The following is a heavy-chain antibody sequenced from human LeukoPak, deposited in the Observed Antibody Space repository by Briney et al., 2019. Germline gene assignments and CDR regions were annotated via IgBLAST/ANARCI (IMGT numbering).Heavy chain of an antibody. CDR1: GGSFSGYY. D-gene: IGHD3-9*01. V-gene: IGHV4-34*01. CDR2: INHSGST. Sequence: SETLSLTCAVYGGSFSGYYWSWIRQPPGKGLEWIGEINHSGSTNYNPSLKSRVTISVDTSKNQFSLKLSSVTAADTAVYYCARLDDILTGYYPHEYFQHWGQGTLVTVSS. CDR3: ARLDDILTGYYPHEYFQH. J-gene: IGHJ1*01.